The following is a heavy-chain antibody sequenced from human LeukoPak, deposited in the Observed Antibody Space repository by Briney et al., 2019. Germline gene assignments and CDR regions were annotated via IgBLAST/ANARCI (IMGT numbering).Heavy chain of an antibody. CDR1: GFTFSSYW. D-gene: IGHD1-26*01. J-gene: IGHJ4*02. CDR2: INSDGSST. Sequence: GGSLRLSCAASGFTFSSYWMHWVRQAPGKWLVWVSRINSDGSSTNYADSVKGRFTISRDSAKNTLYLQMNSLRAEDTAVYYCARDGGSYLNYFDYWGQGTLVTVSS. V-gene: IGHV3-74*01. CDR3: ARDGGSYLNYFDY.